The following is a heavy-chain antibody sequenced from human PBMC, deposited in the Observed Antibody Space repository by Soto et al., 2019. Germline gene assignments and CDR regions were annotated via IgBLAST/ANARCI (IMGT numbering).Heavy chain of an antibody. CDR1: GFTFSVYS. V-gene: IGHV3-48*02. Sequence: EVQLVESGGDLVQREGSLRLSCVASGFTFSVYSMNWVRQAPGKGLEWFSYITSDTKTIKYADSVKGRFTISRYNAKNSVYLQMNSLRDEDTAVYYCARSVEGHFDYWGQGTVVTVSS. CDR3: ARSVEGHFDY. J-gene: IGHJ4*02. CDR2: ITSDTKTI. D-gene: IGHD6-19*01.